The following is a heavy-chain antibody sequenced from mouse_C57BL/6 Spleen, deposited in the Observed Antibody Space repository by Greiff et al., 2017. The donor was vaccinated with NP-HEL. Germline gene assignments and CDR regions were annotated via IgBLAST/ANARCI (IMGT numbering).Heavy chain of an antibody. CDR1: GYTFTSYW. CDR2: IHPNSGST. Sequence: VQLQQSGAELVKPGASVKLSCKASGYTFTSYWMHWVKQRPGQGLEWIGMIHPNSGSTNYNEKFTSKATLTVDKSSSTAYMQLSSLTSEDSAVYYCASITTVVADYWGQGTTLTVSS. J-gene: IGHJ2*01. V-gene: IGHV1-64*01. D-gene: IGHD1-1*01. CDR3: ASITTVVADY.